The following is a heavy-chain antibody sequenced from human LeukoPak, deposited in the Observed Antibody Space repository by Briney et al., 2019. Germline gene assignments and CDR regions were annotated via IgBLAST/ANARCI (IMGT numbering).Heavy chain of an antibody. V-gene: IGHV3-74*01. J-gene: IGHJ4*02. CDR3: ARAGYSRGWFAFY. D-gene: IGHD6-19*01. Sequence: GGSLRLSCAASGFTFRSYWMYWVRQAPGKGLVWVSRINTDGSVTTYADSVKGRFTISRDNAENTVYLQMNSLRAEDTAVYYCARAGYSRGWFAFYWGQGALVTVSS. CDR1: GFTFRSYW. CDR2: INTDGSVT.